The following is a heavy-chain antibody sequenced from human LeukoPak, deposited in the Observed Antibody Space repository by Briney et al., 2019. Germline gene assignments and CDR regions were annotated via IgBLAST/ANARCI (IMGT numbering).Heavy chain of an antibody. Sequence: SETLSLTCTVSGGSISSYYWSWIRQPPGKGLEWIGYIYYSGSTNYNPSLKSRVTISVDTSKNQFSLNLKSVTPEDTAVYYCARNLIPEQMVLNFWGQGTLVTVSS. CDR1: GGSISSYY. CDR2: IYYSGST. V-gene: IGHV4-59*01. CDR3: ARNLIPEQMVLNF. D-gene: IGHD6-13*01. J-gene: IGHJ4*02.